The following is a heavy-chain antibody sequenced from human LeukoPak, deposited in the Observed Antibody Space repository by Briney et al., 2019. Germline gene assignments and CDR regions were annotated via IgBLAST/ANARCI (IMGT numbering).Heavy chain of an antibody. J-gene: IGHJ2*01. CDR3: ARSFYL. Sequence: GGSLRLSCAASGFTFSQAWMTWVRQAPGKGLEWVSHISRSGNTIYYGDSVKGRFTISRDNAKNSLYLQMNSLRAEDTAVYYCARSFYLFGRGTLVTVSS. CDR2: ISRSGNTI. V-gene: IGHV3-11*04. CDR1: GFTFSQAW.